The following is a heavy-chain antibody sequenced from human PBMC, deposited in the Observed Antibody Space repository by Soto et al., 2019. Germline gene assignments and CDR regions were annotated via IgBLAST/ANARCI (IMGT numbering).Heavy chain of an antibody. V-gene: IGHV3-30*18. J-gene: IGHJ3*01. CDR1: GCTFSSYG. Sequence: GGSLILSCAASGCTFSSYGMHWVRQAPRKGLGRVAVISYDGSNKYYADSVKGRFTISRDNSKSTLYLQMNSPITDDATAEYYAKEESDAFDVWGQGTMVTVSS. CDR2: ISYDGSNK. CDR3: AKEESDAFDV.